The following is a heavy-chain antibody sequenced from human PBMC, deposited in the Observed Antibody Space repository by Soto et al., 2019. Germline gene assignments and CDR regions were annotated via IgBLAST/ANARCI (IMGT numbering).Heavy chain of an antibody. D-gene: IGHD1-20*01. CDR1: GYSFSDYD. CDR3: ARDNRYNLNDEGWFDP. J-gene: IGHJ5*02. CDR2: MNPNSGNT. Sequence: QVQLVQSGAEVKKPGASVKVSCKASGYSFSDYDINWVRQATGQGPEWMGWMNPNSGNTGYAQKFQVRVTMTRNTSINTAYMELSSLGSEDTAVYYCARDNRYNLNDEGWFDPWGQGTLVTVSS. V-gene: IGHV1-8*01.